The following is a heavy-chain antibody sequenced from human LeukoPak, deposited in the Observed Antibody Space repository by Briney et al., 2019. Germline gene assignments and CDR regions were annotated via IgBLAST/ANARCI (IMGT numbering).Heavy chain of an antibody. D-gene: IGHD3-10*01. J-gene: IGHJ6*02. CDR2: IYYSGSI. V-gene: IGHV4-59*08. CDR3: ARRLSRGRGSLYDYGMDV. Sequence: PSETLSLTCTVSGGSISSYYWSWIRQPLGKGLEWIGYIYYSGSINYNPSLKSRVTILVDTSKNHFYLKLNSVTAADTAVYYCARRLSRGRGSLYDYGMDVWGQGTTVTVS. CDR1: GGSISSYY.